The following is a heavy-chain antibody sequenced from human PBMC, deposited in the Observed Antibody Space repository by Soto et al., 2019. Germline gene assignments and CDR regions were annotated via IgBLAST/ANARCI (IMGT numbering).Heavy chain of an antibody. CDR3: AGAWNPTDALDY. CDR2: ISYDGSHK. V-gene: IGHV3-30-3*01. J-gene: IGHJ4*02. D-gene: IGHD1-1*01. Sequence: QVQLVESGGGVVQPGRSLRLSCAASGFTFSSFAMHWVRQAPGKGLEWVSAISYDGSHKYYADSVKGRFTISRDNSKNTLYLQMNSLRAEDTAVYYCAGAWNPTDALDYWGQGTLVTVSS. CDR1: GFTFSSFA.